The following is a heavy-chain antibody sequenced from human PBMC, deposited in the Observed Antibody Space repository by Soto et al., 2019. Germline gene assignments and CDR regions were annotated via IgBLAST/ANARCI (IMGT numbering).Heavy chain of an antibody. J-gene: IGHJ3*02. D-gene: IGHD3-10*01. CDR2: INHSGST. Sequence: LSLTCAVYGGSFSGYYWSWIRQPPGKGVEWIGEINHSGSTNYNPSLKSRVTISVHTSKNQFSLKLSSVTAADTAVYYCATEYYGSGSYYNVTSRASDIWDQGTTVTVS. CDR1: GGSFSGYY. CDR3: ATEYYGSGSYYNVTSRASDI. V-gene: IGHV4-34*01.